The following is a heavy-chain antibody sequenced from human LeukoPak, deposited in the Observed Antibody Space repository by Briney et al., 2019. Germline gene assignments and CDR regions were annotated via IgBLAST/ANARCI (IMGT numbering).Heavy chain of an antibody. Sequence: ASVKVSCTASGYTFTSYGISWVRQAPGQGLEWMGWISAYNGNTNYAQKLQGRVTMTTDTSTSTAYMELRSLRSDDTAVYYCARDTLDIVVVPAAIRYYYYYGMDVWGQGTTVTVSS. J-gene: IGHJ6*02. CDR2: ISAYNGNT. CDR1: GYTFTSYG. V-gene: IGHV1-18*01. D-gene: IGHD2-2*02. CDR3: ARDTLDIVVVPAAIRYYYYYGMDV.